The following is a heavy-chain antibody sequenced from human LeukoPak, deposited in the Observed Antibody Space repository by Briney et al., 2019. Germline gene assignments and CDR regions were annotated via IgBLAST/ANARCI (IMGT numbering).Heavy chain of an antibody. CDR1: GGTFSSYA. V-gene: IGHV1-24*01. Sequence: GASVKVSCKASGGTFSSYAISWVRQAPGKGLEWMGGFDPEDGETIYAQKFQGRVTMTEDTSTDTAYMELSSLRSEDTAVYYCATDLSSSGWSSWGQGTLVTVSS. D-gene: IGHD6-19*01. CDR2: FDPEDGET. J-gene: IGHJ5*02. CDR3: ATDLSSSGWSS.